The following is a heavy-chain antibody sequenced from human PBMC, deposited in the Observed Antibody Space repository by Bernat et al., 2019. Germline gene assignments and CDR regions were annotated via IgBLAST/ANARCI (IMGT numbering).Heavy chain of an antibody. Sequence: DVHLLESGGGLIQPGGSLRLSCAASGFNFADFAMSWVRQAPGKGLEWVSVCGPGHEKYYVDSVKGRFTIFRDSSKNTLSLQMDNLRVEDTAVYYCAKQRGSTCGEFHFDSWGQGTLVTVSA. D-gene: IGHD2-21*01. CDR3: AKQRGSTCGEFHFDS. CDR1: GFNFADFA. J-gene: IGHJ4*02. CDR2: CGPGHEK. V-gene: IGHV3-23*01.